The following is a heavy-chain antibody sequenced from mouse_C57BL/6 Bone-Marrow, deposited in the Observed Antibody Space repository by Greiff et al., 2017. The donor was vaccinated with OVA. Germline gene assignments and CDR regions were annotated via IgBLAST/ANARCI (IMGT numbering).Heavy chain of an antibody. D-gene: IGHD4-1*01. CDR1: GYTFTSYG. V-gene: IGHV1-81*01. CDR2: IYPRSGNT. J-gene: IGHJ3*01. Sequence: VQLQQSGAELARPGASVKLSCKASGYTFTSYGISWVKQRTGQGLEWIGEIYPRSGNTYYNEKFKGKATLTADKSSSTAYMELRSLTSEDSAVYFCARERETGCFAYWGQGTLVTVSA. CDR3: ARERETGCFAY.